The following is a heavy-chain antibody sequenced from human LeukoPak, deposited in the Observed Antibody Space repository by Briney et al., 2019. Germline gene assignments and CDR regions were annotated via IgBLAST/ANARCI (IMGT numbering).Heavy chain of an antibody. CDR1: GFTFSSYS. V-gene: IGHV3-48*01. D-gene: IGHD3-10*01. CDR3: ARDSNSYGSGATIDY. CDR2: IRKSGSIT. Sequence: PGGSLRLSCVASGFTFSSYSMNWVRQAPGKGLEWVSYIRKSGSITHYGDSVEGRFTISRDNSKNTLYLQMSSLRAEDTAVYYCARDSNSYGSGATIDYWGQGTLVTVSS. J-gene: IGHJ4*02.